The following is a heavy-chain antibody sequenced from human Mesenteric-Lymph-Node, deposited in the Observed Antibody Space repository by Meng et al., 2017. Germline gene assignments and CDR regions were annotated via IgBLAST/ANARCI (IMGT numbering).Heavy chain of an antibody. D-gene: IGHD1-26*01. J-gene: IGHJ4*02. CDR1: GFTFSSYA. V-gene: IGHV3-23*01. CDR2: ISGSGGST. Sequence: GESLKISCAASGFTFSSYAMSWVRQAPGKGLEWVSAISGSGGSTYYADSVKGRFTISRDNSKNTLYLQMNSLRAEDTAVYYCAKESGGSYAALDFDYWGQGTLVTVSS. CDR3: AKESGGSYAALDFDY.